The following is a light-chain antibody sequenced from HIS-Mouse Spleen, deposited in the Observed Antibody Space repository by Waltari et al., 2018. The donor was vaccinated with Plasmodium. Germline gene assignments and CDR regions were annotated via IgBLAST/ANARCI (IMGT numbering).Light chain of an antibody. J-gene: IGKJ2*01. Sequence: EIVFTQSPGPLSLSPGERATLSCRASQSVSSSYLAWYQQKPGQAPRLLIYGASSRAPGIPDRFSGSGSGTDFTLTISRLEPEDFAVYYCQQYGSSPYTFGQGTKLEIK. CDR3: QQYGSSPYT. V-gene: IGKV3-20*01. CDR1: QSVSSSY. CDR2: GAS.